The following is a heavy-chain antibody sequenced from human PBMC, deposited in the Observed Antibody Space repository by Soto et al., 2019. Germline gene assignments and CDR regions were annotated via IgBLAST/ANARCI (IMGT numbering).Heavy chain of an antibody. J-gene: IGHJ6*02. CDR2: IIPIFGTA. V-gene: IGHV1-69*13. Sequence: SVKVSCKASGGTFSSYAISWVRQAPGQGLEWMGGIIPIFGTANYAQKFQGRVTITADESTSTAYMELSSLRSEDTAMYYCARPPLYSSSPYGMDVWGQGTTVTVS. CDR3: ARPPLYSSSPYGMDV. D-gene: IGHD6-6*01. CDR1: GGTFSSYA.